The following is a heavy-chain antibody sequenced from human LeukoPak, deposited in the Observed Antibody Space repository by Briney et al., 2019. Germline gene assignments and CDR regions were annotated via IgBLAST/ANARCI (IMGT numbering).Heavy chain of an antibody. J-gene: IGHJ3*02. D-gene: IGHD6-6*01. CDR2: ISSSSSYI. V-gene: IGHV3-21*01. Sequence: GGSLRLSCAASGFTFSSYSMNWVRQAPGKGLEWVSSISSSSSYIYYADSVKGRFIISRDNAKNSLYLQMNSLRAEDTAVYYCARETEKIAARAFDIWGQGTMVTVS. CDR3: ARETEKIAARAFDI. CDR1: GFTFSSYS.